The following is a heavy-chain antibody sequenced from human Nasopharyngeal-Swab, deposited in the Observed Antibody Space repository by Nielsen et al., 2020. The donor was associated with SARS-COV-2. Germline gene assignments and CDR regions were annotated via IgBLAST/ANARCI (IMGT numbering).Heavy chain of an antibody. CDR2: ISSSGSTI. V-gene: IGHV3-11*01. D-gene: IGHD3-22*01. Sequence: WIRQPPGKGLEWVSYISSSGSTIYYADSVKGRFTISRDNSKNTLYLQMNSLRAEDTAVYYCAKDFSYYYDSSGYFDYWGQGTLVTVSS. J-gene: IGHJ4*02. CDR3: AKDFSYYYDSSGYFDY.